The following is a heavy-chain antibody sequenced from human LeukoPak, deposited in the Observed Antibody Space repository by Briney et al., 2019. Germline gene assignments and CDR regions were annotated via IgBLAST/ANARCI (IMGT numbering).Heavy chain of an antibody. V-gene: IGHV3-23*01. CDR2: ISGSGGST. CDR1: GFTFSSYA. CDR3: AKDRRVWFGESIYFDY. J-gene: IGHJ4*02. Sequence: GGSLRLSCAASGFTFSSYAMSWVRQAPGKGLEWVSAISGSGGSTYYADSVKGRFTISRDNSKNTLYLQMNSLRAEDTAVYYCAKDRRVWFGESIYFDYWGQGTLVTVSS. D-gene: IGHD3-10*01.